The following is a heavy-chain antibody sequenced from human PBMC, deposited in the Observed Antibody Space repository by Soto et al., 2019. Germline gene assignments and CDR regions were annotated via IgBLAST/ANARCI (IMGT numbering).Heavy chain of an antibody. V-gene: IGHV1-69*01. D-gene: IGHD1-26*01. CDR2: IIPIFGTA. J-gene: IGHJ6*02. CDR3: ARDKAECWEKTSGLYYYGMDV. CDR1: GGTFSSYA. Sequence: QVQLVQSGAEVKKPGSSVKVSCKASGGTFSSYAISGVRQAPGQGLEWMGGIIPIFGTANYAQKFQGRVTITADESTSTAYMELSSLRSEDTAVYYCARDKAECWEKTSGLYYYGMDVWGQGTTVTVSS.